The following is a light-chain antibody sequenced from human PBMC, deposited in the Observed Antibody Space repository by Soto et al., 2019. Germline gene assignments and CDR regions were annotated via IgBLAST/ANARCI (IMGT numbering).Light chain of an antibody. CDR2: QDS. J-gene: IGLJ3*02. V-gene: IGLV3-1*01. CDR1: KLGDKY. CDR3: QAWDSSIRV. Sequence: SSELTQPPSVSVSPGQTASITCSGDKLGDKYACWYQQKPGQSPVLVIYQDSKRPSGIPERFSGSNSGNTATLTISGTQAMDEADYYCQAWDSSIRVFGGGTKLTVL.